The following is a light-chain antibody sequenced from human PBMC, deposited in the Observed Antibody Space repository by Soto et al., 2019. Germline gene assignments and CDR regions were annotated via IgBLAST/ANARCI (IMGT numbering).Light chain of an antibody. J-gene: IGLJ1*01. CDR1: SSDVGGYNY. Sequence: QSVLTQPASVSGSPGQSITISCTGTSSDVGGYNYVSWYQHHPGKAPKLIIYDVTNRPSGVSNPFSGSKSRNTASLTISGLHPEDEADYYCSSYTTSNTRQIVFGTGTKVTVL. CDR2: DVT. CDR3: SSYTTSNTRQIV. V-gene: IGLV2-14*03.